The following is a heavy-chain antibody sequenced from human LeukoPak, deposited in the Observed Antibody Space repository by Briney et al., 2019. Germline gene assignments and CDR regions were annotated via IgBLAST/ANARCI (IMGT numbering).Heavy chain of an antibody. J-gene: IGHJ6*02. CDR1: GYTFTSYD. Sequence: ASVKVSCKASGYTFTSYDINWVRQAIGQGLEWMGWMNPNSGNTGYAQKFQGRVTMTRNTSISTAYMELSSLRSEDTAVYYCARGLFPSDSSGWYGHNYYYYGMDVWGQGTTVTVSS. CDR3: ARGLFPSDSSGWYGHNYYYYGMDV. D-gene: IGHD6-19*01. V-gene: IGHV1-8*01. CDR2: MNPNSGNT.